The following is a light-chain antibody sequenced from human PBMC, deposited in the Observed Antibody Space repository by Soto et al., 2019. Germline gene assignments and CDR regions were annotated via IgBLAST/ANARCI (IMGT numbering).Light chain of an antibody. V-gene: IGKV1-9*01. CDR2: AVS. CDR3: QQRKSYPQST. J-gene: IGKJ4*01. Sequence: IQLTQSPSFLSAYVGDRVSITCRASQGISSYLAWYQQKPGKAPKLLIYAVSTLQSGVPSRFSGTESGTEFTLTISSLQPEDFATYYGQQRKSYPQSTFGGGTKVEIK. CDR1: QGISSY.